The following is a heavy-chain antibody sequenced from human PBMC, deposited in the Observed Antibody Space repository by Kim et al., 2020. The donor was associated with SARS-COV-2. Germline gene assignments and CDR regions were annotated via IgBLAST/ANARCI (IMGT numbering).Heavy chain of an antibody. CDR3: ARQNYYGSGSYNWFDP. Sequence: LKSRVTISVDTSKNQFSLKLSSVTAADTAVYYCARQNYYGSGSYNWFDPWGQGTLVTVSS. D-gene: IGHD3-10*01. V-gene: IGHV4-59*08. J-gene: IGHJ5*02.